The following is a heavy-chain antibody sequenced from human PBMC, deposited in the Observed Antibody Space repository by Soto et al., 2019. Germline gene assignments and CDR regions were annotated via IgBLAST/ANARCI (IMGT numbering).Heavy chain of an antibody. CDR3: ASNIIYCSGGSCYNDGIDTFDI. D-gene: IGHD2-15*01. Sequence: SETLSLTCAVYGGSFSGYYWSWIRQPPGKGLEWIGEINHSGSTNYNPSLKSRVTISVDTSKNQFSLKLSSVTAADTAVYYCASNIIYCSGGSCYNDGIDTFDIWGQGTMVTVSS. CDR2: INHSGST. J-gene: IGHJ3*02. CDR1: GGSFSGYY. V-gene: IGHV4-34*01.